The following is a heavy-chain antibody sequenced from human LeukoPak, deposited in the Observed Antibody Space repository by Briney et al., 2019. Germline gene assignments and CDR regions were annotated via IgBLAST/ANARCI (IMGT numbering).Heavy chain of an antibody. V-gene: IGHV4-38-2*02. D-gene: IGHD6-19*01. J-gene: IGHJ2*01. CDR3: ARVGYSSGWYDTWYFDL. Sequence: PSETLSLTCTVSGYSISSGYYWGWIRQPPGKGLEWIGSIYHSGSTYYNPSLKSRVSISVDTSKNQFSLKLSSVTAADTAVYYCARVGYSSGWYDTWYFDLWGRGTLVTVSS. CDR2: IYHSGST. CDR1: GYSISSGYY.